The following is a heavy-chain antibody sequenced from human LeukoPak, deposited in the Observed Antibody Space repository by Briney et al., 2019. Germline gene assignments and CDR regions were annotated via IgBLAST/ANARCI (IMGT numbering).Heavy chain of an antibody. CDR1: GYSFTTYW. D-gene: IGHD3-10*01. CDR3: ARLGGDTYYFGSGSYPNWYFDL. V-gene: IGHV5-51*01. J-gene: IGHJ2*01. Sequence: GESLKISWKASGYSFTTYWIGWVRQMPGKGLECMGIIYPDDSDTTYSPSFQGQVTISADKSFSTAYLQWSSLKASDTANYYCARLGGDTYYFGSGSYPNWYFDLWGRGTLVTVSS. CDR2: IYPDDSDT.